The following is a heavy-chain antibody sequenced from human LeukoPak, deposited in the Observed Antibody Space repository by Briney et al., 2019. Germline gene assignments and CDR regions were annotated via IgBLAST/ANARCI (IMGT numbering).Heavy chain of an antibody. CDR2: ISSNGGTT. CDR1: GFTFSTYA. CDR3: VKDHDWGAFHI. Sequence: TGGSLRLSCSASGFTFSTYAMHWVRQAPGKGLEYVSGISSNGGTTYYADSVKGRFTISRDNSKNTLFLQMSSLRAEDTAVYYCVKDHDWGAFHIWGQGTMVTVSS. V-gene: IGHV3-64D*06. J-gene: IGHJ3*02. D-gene: IGHD7-27*01.